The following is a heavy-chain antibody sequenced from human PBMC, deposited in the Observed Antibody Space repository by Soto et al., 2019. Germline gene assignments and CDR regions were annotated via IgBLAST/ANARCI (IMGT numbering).Heavy chain of an antibody. CDR3: ARVRLGDGYNGY. V-gene: IGHV1-69*02. CDR2: IIPILGIA. CDR1: GGTFSSYT. J-gene: IGHJ4*02. D-gene: IGHD5-12*01. Sequence: QVQLVQSGAEVKKPGSSVKVSCKASGGTFSSYTISWVRQAPGQGLEWMGRIIPILGIANYAQKFQGRVTITAYDSTSTAYMELSSLRYEDTAVYYCARVRLGDGYNGYWGQGTLVTVSS.